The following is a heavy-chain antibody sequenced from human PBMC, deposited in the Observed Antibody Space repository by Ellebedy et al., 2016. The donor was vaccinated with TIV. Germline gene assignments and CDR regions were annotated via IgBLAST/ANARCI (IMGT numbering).Heavy chain of an antibody. CDR2: IYPGESDT. Sequence: PGGSLRLSCKGSGSSFTSYWIGRVRQMPGKGLEWMGIIYPGESDTSYSTSFQGQFTISADKSINTAFLQWSSLKASDTAMYYCATSKGNEPGDHWGQGTLVTVSS. J-gene: IGHJ5*02. V-gene: IGHV5-51*01. D-gene: IGHD1-14*01. CDR3: ATSKGNEPGDH. CDR1: GSSFTSYW.